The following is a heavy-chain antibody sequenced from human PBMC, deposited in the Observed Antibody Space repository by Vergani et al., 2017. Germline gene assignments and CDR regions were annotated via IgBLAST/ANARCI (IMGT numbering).Heavy chain of an antibody. D-gene: IGHD1-26*01. CDR1: GGSISSYY. V-gene: IGHV4-59*01. CDR2: IYYSGST. Sequence: QVQLQESGPGLVKPSETLSLTCTVSGGSISSYYWSWIRQPPGKGLEWIGYIYYSGSTNYNPSLKSRVTISVDTSKNQFSLKLSSVTAADTAVYYCARDRGIVGATGDRAFDIWGQGTMVTVSS. CDR3: ARDRGIVGATGDRAFDI. J-gene: IGHJ3*02.